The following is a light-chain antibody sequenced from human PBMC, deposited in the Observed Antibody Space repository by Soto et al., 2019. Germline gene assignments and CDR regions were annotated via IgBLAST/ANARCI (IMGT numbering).Light chain of an antibody. V-gene: IGLV2-14*02. CDR1: SSDIGSYNL. CDR2: EGS. CDR3: ASYLTTSPLEV. J-gene: IGLJ1*01. Sequence: QSALTQPASVSGSPGQSITISCSGTSSDIGSYNLVSWYQHRPGKAPKVMIYEGSKRPSGVSNRFSGSKSGNTASLTISGLQAEDEADYYCASYLTTSPLEVFGTGTKLTVL.